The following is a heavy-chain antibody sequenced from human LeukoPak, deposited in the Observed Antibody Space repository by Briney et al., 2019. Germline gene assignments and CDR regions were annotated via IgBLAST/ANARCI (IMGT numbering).Heavy chain of an antibody. CDR2: IYYSGST. CDR1: GGSISNYY. Sequence: PSETLSLTCTVSGGSISNYYWSWIRQPPGKGLEWIGYIYYSGSTNYNPSLKSRVTISADTPRDQFSLKLSSVTAADTAVYYCARHVRFVGIDYWGQGTLVTVSS. D-gene: IGHD3-10*02. J-gene: IGHJ4*02. CDR3: ARHVRFVGIDY. V-gene: IGHV4-59*08.